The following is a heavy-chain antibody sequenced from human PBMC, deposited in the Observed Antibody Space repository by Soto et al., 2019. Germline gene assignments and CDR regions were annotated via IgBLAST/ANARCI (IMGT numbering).Heavy chain of an antibody. J-gene: IGHJ3*02. V-gene: IGHV1-3*01. CDR2: INAGNGNT. CDR1: GYTFTSYA. D-gene: IGHD4-17*01. CDR3: ARVRWAFDI. Sequence: ASVKVSCKASGYTFTSYAMHWVRQAPGQRLEWMGWINAGNGNTKYSQKFQGRVTMTRDTSTSTAYMELRSLRSDDTAVYYCARVRWAFDIWGQGTMVTVSS.